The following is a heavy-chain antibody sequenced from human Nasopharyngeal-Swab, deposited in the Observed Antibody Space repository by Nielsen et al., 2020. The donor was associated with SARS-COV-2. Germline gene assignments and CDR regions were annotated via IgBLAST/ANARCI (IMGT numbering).Heavy chain of an antibody. CDR3: ARDSYRYDFWSGYHHYYYYYMDV. CDR1: GFTFSSYA. J-gene: IGHJ6*03. CDR2: ISYDGSNK. V-gene: IGHV3-30-3*01. D-gene: IGHD3-3*01. Sequence: GGSLRLSCAASGFTFSSYAMHWVRQAPGKGLAWVAVISYDGSNKYYADSVKGRFTISRDNSKNTLYLQMNSLRAEDTAVYYCARDSYRYDFWSGYHHYYYYYMDVWGKGTTVTVSS.